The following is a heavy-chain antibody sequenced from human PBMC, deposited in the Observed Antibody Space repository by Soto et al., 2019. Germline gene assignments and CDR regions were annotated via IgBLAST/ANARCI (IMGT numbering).Heavy chain of an antibody. D-gene: IGHD3-10*01. Sequence: GCLLLACGASGLAFGNYAMNGVRQVPGRGLEWVAGVSTNGRATYYADSVRGRFTISKDNSKITVYLQMNSLRAEDTAVYYCTKDRAFNYFYGMDVWGQGTKVTVYS. J-gene: IGHJ6*02. CDR3: TKDRAFNYFYGMDV. CDR2: VSTNGRAT. CDR1: GLAFGNYA. V-gene: IGHV3-23*01.